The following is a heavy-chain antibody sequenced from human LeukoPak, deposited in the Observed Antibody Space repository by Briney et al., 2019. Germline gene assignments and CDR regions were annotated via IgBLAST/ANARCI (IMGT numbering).Heavy chain of an antibody. V-gene: IGHV4-30-4*01. D-gene: IGHD3-22*01. Sequence: SETLSLTCTVSGGSISRGDYYWSWIRQPPGKGLEWIGYMYYSGSTYYNPSLKSRATISVDTSKNQFSLKPSSVTAADTAVYYCARPYYYDSRIDPWGQGTLVTVSS. CDR3: ARPYYYDSRIDP. J-gene: IGHJ5*02. CDR1: GGSISRGDYY. CDR2: MYYSGST.